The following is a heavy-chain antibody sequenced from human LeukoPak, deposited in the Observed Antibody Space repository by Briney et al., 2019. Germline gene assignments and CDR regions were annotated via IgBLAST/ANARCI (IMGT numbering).Heavy chain of an antibody. CDR2: ISYDGSNK. Sequence: PGRSLRLSCAASGFTFSSYAMHWVRQAPGKGLEWVAVISYDGSNKYYADSVKGRFTISRDNAKNSLDLQMNSLRADDTAVYYCARDSTSVGAFDPWGQGALVTVSS. CDR1: GFTFSSYA. CDR3: ARDSTSVGAFDP. V-gene: IGHV3-30*04. J-gene: IGHJ5*02.